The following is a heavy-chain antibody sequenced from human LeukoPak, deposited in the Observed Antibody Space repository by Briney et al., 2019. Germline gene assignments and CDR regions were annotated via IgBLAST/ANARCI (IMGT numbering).Heavy chain of an antibody. D-gene: IGHD1-26*01. CDR2: IKYDGSEK. CDR1: GFTFSNYW. V-gene: IGHV3-7*01. Sequence: GGSLRLSCAASGFTFSNYWMSWVRQAPGMGLEWVANIKYDGSEKHYADCVEGRFTISRDNSKSSLYLQMNSLRVDDTAVYYCARDVGGGYYDWGQGILVTVSS. J-gene: IGHJ4*02. CDR3: ARDVGGGYYD.